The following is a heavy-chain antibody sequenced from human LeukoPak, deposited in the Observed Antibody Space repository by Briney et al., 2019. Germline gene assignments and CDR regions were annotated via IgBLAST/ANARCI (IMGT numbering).Heavy chain of an antibody. V-gene: IGHV3-30*02. J-gene: IGHJ4*02. Sequence: GGSLRLSCAASGFTFSSYGMHWVRQAPGKGLEWVAFIRYDGSNKYYADSVKGRFTISRDNSKNTLYLQMNSLRAEDTAVYYCARVYGDYVGYWGQGTLVTVSS. CDR3: ARVYGDYVGY. CDR1: GFTFSSYG. D-gene: IGHD4-17*01. CDR2: IRYDGSNK.